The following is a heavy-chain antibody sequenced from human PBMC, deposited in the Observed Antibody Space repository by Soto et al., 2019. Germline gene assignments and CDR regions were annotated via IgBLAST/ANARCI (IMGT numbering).Heavy chain of an antibody. CDR3: ARSRIIMAAAGTCGWFDP. CDR1: GGSISSYY. Sequence: SETLSLTCTVSGGSISSYYWSWIRQPPGKGLEWIGYIYYSGSTNYNPSLKSRVTISVDTSKNQFSLKLSSVTAADTAVYYCARSRIIMAAAGTCGWFDPWGQGTLVTVSS. J-gene: IGHJ5*02. D-gene: IGHD6-13*01. CDR2: IYYSGST. V-gene: IGHV4-59*01.